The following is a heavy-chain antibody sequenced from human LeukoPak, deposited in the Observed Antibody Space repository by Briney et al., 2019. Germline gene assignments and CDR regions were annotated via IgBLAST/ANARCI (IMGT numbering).Heavy chain of an antibody. Sequence: ASVKVSCKASGYTFTSYYMHWVRQAPGQGLEWMGIINPSGGSTSYAQKFQGRVTMTRDTSTSTVYMELSSLRSEDTAVYYCARGQYYDFWSGYSLAAFDIWGQGTMVTVSS. CDR1: GYTFTSYY. V-gene: IGHV1-46*03. D-gene: IGHD3-3*01. J-gene: IGHJ3*02. CDR2: INPSGGST. CDR3: ARGQYYDFWSGYSLAAFDI.